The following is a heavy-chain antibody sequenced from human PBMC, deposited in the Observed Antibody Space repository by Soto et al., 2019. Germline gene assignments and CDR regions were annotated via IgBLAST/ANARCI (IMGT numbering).Heavy chain of an antibody. CDR1: GFTFSSYG. CDR2: ISYDGSNK. Sequence: ESGGGVVQPGRSLRLSCAASGFTFSSYGMHWVRQAPGKGLEWVAVISYDGSNKYYADSVKGRFTISRDNSKNTLYLQMNSLRAEDTAVYYCAKDLIIAAISTRRGNWFDPWGQGTLVTVSS. CDR3: AKDLIIAAISTRRGNWFDP. J-gene: IGHJ5*02. V-gene: IGHV3-30*18. D-gene: IGHD6-13*01.